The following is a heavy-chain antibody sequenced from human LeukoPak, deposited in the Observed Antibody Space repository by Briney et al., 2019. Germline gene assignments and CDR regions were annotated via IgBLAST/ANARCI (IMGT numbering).Heavy chain of an antibody. J-gene: IGHJ6*04. CDR2: IRNKRAGYTT. Sequence: QPGGSLRLSCAASGFTFNDHYMDWVRQAPGKGLEWVARIRNKRAGYTTEYVASVMGRFTISRDDSKNSLYLQMNSLQTEGSAVYYCARDQAGFCSGGGCTFNPVYYGMDVWGKGTTVTVSS. CDR1: GFTFNDHY. V-gene: IGHV3-72*01. D-gene: IGHD2-15*01. CDR3: ARDQAGFCSGGGCTFNPVYYGMDV.